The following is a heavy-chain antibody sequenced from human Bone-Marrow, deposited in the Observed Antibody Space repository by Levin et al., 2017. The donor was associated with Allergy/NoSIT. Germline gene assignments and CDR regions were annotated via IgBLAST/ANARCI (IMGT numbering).Heavy chain of an antibody. J-gene: IGHJ4*02. V-gene: IGHV3-23*01. CDR3: ANLNPTTDPSPID. CDR2: ITASGGST. D-gene: IGHD4-11*01. CDR1: GLTFGRYA. Sequence: GGSLRLSCAASGLTFGRYAMSWVRQAPGKGLEWVSSITASGGSTYYADSAKGRFTITRDNSKAAMYLQMDRLRVEDTALYYCANLNPTTDPSPIDWGQGTLVTVSS.